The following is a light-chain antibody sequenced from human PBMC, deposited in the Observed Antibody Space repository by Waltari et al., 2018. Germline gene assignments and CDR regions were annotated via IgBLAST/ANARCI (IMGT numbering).Light chain of an antibody. Sequence: QTVVTQEPSLTVSPGGTVTLTCASSTGAVTSGYYPNWFQQKPGQAPRALLYDTNNKHSWTPARFSSSLLGGKAALTLSGVQPEDEAEYYCLLYYGGAQLWVFGGGTKLTVL. CDR2: DTN. CDR3: LLYYGGAQLWV. V-gene: IGLV7-43*01. CDR1: TGAVTSGYY. J-gene: IGLJ3*02.